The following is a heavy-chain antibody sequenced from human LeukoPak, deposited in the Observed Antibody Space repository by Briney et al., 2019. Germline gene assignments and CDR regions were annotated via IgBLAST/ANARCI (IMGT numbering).Heavy chain of an antibody. V-gene: IGHV4-39*01. Sequence: PSETLSLTCTVSGGSFSSSSYYWGWIRQPPGKGLEWIGSIYYSGSTYYNPSLKSRVTISVDTSKNQFSLKLSSVTAADTAVYYCARLNRDVLLWFGAWGFDPWGQGTLVTVSS. D-gene: IGHD3-10*01. CDR2: IYYSGST. CDR1: GGSFSSSSYY. J-gene: IGHJ5*02. CDR3: ARLNRDVLLWFGAWGFDP.